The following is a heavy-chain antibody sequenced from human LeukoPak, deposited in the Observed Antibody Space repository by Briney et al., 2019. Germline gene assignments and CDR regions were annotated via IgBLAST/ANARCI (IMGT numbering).Heavy chain of an antibody. CDR3: VRGGPSTWS. Sequence: GGSLRLSCAASGFTFRLYWMHWVRQVPGKRPVWVSRINDDGSDTVYADSVRGRFTISRDDAKNTVYLQMNNLRAEDTAVYHCVRGGPSTWSWGQGTLVTVSS. D-gene: IGHD2-15*01. V-gene: IGHV3-74*01. J-gene: IGHJ5*02. CDR1: GFTFRLYW. CDR2: INDDGSDT.